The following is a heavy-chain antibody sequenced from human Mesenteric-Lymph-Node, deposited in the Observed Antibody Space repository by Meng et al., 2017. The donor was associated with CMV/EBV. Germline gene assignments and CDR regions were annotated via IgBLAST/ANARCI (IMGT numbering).Heavy chain of an antibody. V-gene: IGHV4-39*01. CDR2: IYYSGST. CDR1: GGSISSSSYY. CDR3: ARRWGSGGFDY. D-gene: IGHD3-16*01. J-gene: IGHJ4*02. Sequence: SETLSLTCTVSGGSISSSSYYWGWTRQPPGKGLEWTGSIYYSGSTYYNPSLKSRVTISIDTSKNPFSLTLGSVTAADTAVYYCARRWGSGGFDYWGQGTLVTVSS.